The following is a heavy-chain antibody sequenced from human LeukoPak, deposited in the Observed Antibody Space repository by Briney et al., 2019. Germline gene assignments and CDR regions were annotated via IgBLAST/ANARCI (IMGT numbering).Heavy chain of an antibody. CDR1: GFTVSSNY. V-gene: IGHV3-53*01. D-gene: IGHD4-11*01. J-gene: IGHJ4*02. Sequence: GGSLRLSCSASGFTVSSNYMSWVRQAPGKGLEWVSVIYSGGSTYYADSVKGRFTISRDNSKNTLYLQMNSLRAEDTAVYYCARVRLQRGYYFDYWGQGTLVTVSS. CDR3: ARVRLQRGYYFDY. CDR2: IYSGGST.